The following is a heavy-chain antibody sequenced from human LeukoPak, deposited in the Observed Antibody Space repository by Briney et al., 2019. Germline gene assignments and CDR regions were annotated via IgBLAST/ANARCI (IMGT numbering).Heavy chain of an antibody. CDR3: ASGYSNLLYYFYGMDV. CDR2: IDPSDSYT. J-gene: IGHJ6*02. V-gene: IGHV5-10-1*01. Sequence: GESLRIPCKGSGYSFTSYWISWVRQMPGKGLERMGRIDPSDSYTNYSPSFQGHVTISADKSISTAYLQWSSLKASDTAMYYCASGYSNLLYYFYGMDVWGQGTTVTVSS. CDR1: GYSFTSYW. D-gene: IGHD4-11*01.